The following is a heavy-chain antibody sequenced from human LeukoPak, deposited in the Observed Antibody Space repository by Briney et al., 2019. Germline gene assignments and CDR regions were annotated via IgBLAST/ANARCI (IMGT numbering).Heavy chain of an antibody. D-gene: IGHD3-22*01. Sequence: SETLSLTCAVYGGSFSSYYWSWIRQPPGKGLEWIGEINHSGSTNYNPSLKNRVTISVHTSKNQFSLKLISVTPADTAVNYRGRYYYYDSSGYSGEESWCDPGGRETLVTVSS. CDR1: GGSFSSYY. V-gene: IGHV4-34*01. J-gene: IGHJ5*02. CDR3: GRYYYYDSSGYSGEESWCDP. CDR2: INHSGST.